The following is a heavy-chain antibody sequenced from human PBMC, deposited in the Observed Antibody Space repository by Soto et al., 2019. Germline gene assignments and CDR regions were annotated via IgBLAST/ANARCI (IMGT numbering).Heavy chain of an antibody. CDR1: GYTFTGYY. Sequence: ASVKVSCKASGYTFTGYYMHWVRQAPGQGLEWMGWINPNSGGTNYAQKFQGWVTMTRDTSISTAYMELSRLRSDDTAVYYCARDLYCSGGSYYPFSLWGPGPIATV. CDR3: ARDLYCSGGSYYPFSL. D-gene: IGHD2-15*01. V-gene: IGHV1-2*04. CDR2: INPNSGGT. J-gene: IGHJ3*01.